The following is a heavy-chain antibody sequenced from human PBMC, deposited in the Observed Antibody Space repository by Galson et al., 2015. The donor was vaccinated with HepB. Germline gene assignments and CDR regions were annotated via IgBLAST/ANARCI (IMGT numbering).Heavy chain of an antibody. CDR3: IRGTVT. Sequence: SLRLSSAASGFTFSNYWMTWVRQAPGKGMEWVANINPDGSAKYYVASVKGRFTISRDNAKNSLNLQMDSLSAEDTAVYYCIRGTVTGGQGTLVTVSS. CDR1: GFTFSNYW. V-gene: IGHV3-7*01. J-gene: IGHJ4*02. D-gene: IGHD2-8*02. CDR2: INPDGSAK.